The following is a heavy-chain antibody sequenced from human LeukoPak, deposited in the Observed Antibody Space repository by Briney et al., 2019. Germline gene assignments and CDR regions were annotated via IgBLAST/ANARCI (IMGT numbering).Heavy chain of an antibody. V-gene: IGHV4-4*07. CDR1: GGSISSYY. CDR2: IYTSGST. CDR3: AREPPLYSLSGSYYFDY. D-gene: IGHD1-26*01. Sequence: PSETLSLTCTVSGGSISSYYWSWIRQTAGKGLEWIGRIYTSGSTNYNPSLKSRVTMSVDTSKNQFSLKLSSVTAADTAVYYCAREPPLYSLSGSYYFDYWGQGTLVAVSS. J-gene: IGHJ4*02.